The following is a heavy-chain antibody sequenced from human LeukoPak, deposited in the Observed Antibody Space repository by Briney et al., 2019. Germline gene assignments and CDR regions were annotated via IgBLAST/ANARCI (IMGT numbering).Heavy chain of an antibody. CDR1: GLSFSSYG. Sequence: PGGSLRLSCAASGLSFSSYGMHWVRQAPGKGLEWVAVISHEGSNAYYADSVMGRFTISRDNSKNMVYLQMNSLRAEDTAVYYCARTREQWQVLDYWGQGTLVTVSS. CDR3: ARTREQWQVLDY. CDR2: ISHEGSNA. D-gene: IGHD6-19*01. V-gene: IGHV3-30*03. J-gene: IGHJ4*02.